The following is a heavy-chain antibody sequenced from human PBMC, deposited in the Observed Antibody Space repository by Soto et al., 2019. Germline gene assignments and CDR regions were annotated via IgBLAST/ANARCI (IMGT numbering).Heavy chain of an antibody. CDR2: ISYDGGNK. V-gene: IGHV3-30-3*01. D-gene: IGHD2-15*01. CDR1: GFTFSSYA. Sequence: GGSLRLSCAASGFTFSSYAIHWVRQAPGKGLEWVAVISYDGGNKYYADSVKGRFTISRDNSKNTLYLQMNSLRAEDTAVYYCARSSPPRYCSGGSCYSPTYYYYYGMDVWGQGTTVTVSS. J-gene: IGHJ6*02. CDR3: ARSSPPRYCSGGSCYSPTYYYYYGMDV.